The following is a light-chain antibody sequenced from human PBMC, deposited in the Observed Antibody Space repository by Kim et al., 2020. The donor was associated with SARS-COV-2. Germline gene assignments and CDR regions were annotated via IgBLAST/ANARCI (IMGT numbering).Light chain of an antibody. CDR2: WAS. V-gene: IGKV4-1*01. CDR1: QTVLDISNNKNY. Sequence: RATFNCKSSQTVLDISNNKNYLTWYQQKPGQPPQLLIYWASTRESGVPDRFSGSGSGTDFTLTISSLQAEDVAVYYCQQYYSTPYTFGQGTKLEIK. CDR3: QQYYSTPYT. J-gene: IGKJ2*01.